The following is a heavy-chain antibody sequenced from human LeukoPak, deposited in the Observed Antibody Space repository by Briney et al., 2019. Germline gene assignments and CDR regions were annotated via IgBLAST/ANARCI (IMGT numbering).Heavy chain of an antibody. D-gene: IGHD4-17*01. J-gene: IGHJ4*02. CDR1: GFTFSSYG. CDR2: ISGSGGST. Sequence: PGGTLRLSCAASGFTFSSYGMSWVRQAPGKGLEWVSAISGSGGSTYYADSVKGRFTISRDNSKNTLYLQMNSLRAEDTAVYYCARTTYGDCEYALVYWGQGTLVTVSS. CDR3: ARTTYGDCEYALVY. V-gene: IGHV3-23*01.